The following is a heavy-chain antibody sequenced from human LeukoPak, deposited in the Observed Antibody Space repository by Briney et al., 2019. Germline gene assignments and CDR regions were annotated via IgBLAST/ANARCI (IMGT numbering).Heavy chain of an antibody. CDR2: IYPGDSDT. V-gene: IGHV5-51*01. CDR3: ARRPSSSPLTDNWFDP. Sequence: PGESLKISCQGSGYSFTSYWIGWVRQVPGKGLEWMGIIYPGDSDTRYSPSFQGQATISADKSISTAYLQWSSLNASDTAMYYCARRPSSSPLTDNWFDPWGQGTLVTVSS. CDR1: GYSFTSYW. J-gene: IGHJ5*02. D-gene: IGHD6-6*01.